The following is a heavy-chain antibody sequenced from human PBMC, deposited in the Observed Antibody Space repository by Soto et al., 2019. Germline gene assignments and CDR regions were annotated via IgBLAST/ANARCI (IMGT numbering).Heavy chain of an antibody. V-gene: IGHV1-8*01. CDR3: ARGLRFLEWLTKYYYYGMDV. CDR2: MNPNSGNT. Sequence: ASVKVSCKASGYTFTSYDINWGRQATGQGLEWMGWMNPNSGNTGYAQKFQGRVTMTRNTSISTAYMELSSLRSEDTAVYYCARGLRFLEWLTKYYYYGMDVWGQGTTVTVSS. D-gene: IGHD3-3*01. CDR1: GYTFTSYD. J-gene: IGHJ6*02.